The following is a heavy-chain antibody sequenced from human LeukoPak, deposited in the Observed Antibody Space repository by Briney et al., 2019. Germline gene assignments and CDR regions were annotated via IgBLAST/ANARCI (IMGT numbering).Heavy chain of an antibody. D-gene: IGHD2-2*01. J-gene: IGHJ4*02. V-gene: IGHV5-10-1*01. CDR2: IDPSDSYT. Sequence: GGSLLISGQGSGYSFTSYWISWVRQLPGKGLEWMGRIDPSDSYTNYSPSFQGHVTISADKSISTAYLQWSSLKASDTAMYYCARLEGVIVVVPADWGQGTLVTVSS. CDR1: GYSFTSYW. CDR3: ARLEGVIVVVPAD.